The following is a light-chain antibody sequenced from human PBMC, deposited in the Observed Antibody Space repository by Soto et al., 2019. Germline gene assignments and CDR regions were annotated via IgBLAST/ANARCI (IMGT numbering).Light chain of an antibody. V-gene: IGKV1-5*01. J-gene: IGKJ1*01. CDR2: DAS. CDR1: QSISSW. Sequence: DIQMTQSPSTLSASVGDRVTITCGASQSISSWLAWYQQKPGKAPNLLIYDASSLESGVPSRFSGSGSGTEFTLTISSLQPDDFATYYCQQYNSYSPTFGQGTKVDIK. CDR3: QQYNSYSPT.